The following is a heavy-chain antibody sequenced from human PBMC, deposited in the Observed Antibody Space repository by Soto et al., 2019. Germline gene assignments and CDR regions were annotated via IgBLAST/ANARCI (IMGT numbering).Heavy chain of an antibody. Sequence: GGSLRLSCVTSGFTFSRNTMNWVRQAPGKGLEWVAAITSSGSYVYYADSVKGRFSASRDNAKNSLSLQMDSLRPDDTAIYFCVKDEGIEAMDVWGQGTTVTVS. J-gene: IGHJ6*02. CDR3: VKDEGIEAMDV. CDR2: ITSSGSYV. CDR1: GFTFSRNT. D-gene: IGHD3-3*02. V-gene: IGHV3-21*01.